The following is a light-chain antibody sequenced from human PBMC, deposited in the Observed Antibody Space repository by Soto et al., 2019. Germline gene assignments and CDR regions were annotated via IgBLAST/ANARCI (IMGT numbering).Light chain of an antibody. J-gene: IGLJ1*01. CDR2: SGD. V-gene: IGLV1-44*01. Sequence: QSVLTQPPSASGTPGQTVTISCSGSSSNIAGNAINWFQQLPGMAPKLLIYSGDHRPSGVADRCSGSKSCTSASPAIICLQSADEAAYYCARWDESLKTYVFGTGTKLTVL. CDR1: SSNIAGNA. CDR3: ARWDESLKTYV.